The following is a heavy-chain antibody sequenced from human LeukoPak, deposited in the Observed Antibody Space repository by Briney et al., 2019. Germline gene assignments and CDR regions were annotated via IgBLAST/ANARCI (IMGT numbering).Heavy chain of an antibody. J-gene: IGHJ3*02. Sequence: GGSLRLSCAASGFTFGNFWMSWVRQAPGRGLQWVASMKGDGSHIYYVDSVKGRFTISRDNAKNSLYLQMNSLRAEDTAVYYCARDATSGYYITFAFDIWGQGTMVTVSS. CDR3: ARDATSGYYITFAFDI. CDR2: MKGDGSHI. CDR1: GFTFGNFW. V-gene: IGHV3-7*01. D-gene: IGHD3-22*01.